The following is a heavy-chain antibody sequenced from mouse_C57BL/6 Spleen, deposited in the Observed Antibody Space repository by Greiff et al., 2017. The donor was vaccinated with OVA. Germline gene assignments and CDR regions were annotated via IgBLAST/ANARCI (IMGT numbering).Heavy chain of an antibody. D-gene: IGHD3-1*01. CDR2: INYDGSST. CDR3: AREGLGGMDY. CDR1: GFTFSDYY. Sequence: EVQLVESEGGLVQPGSSMKLSCTASGFTFSDYYMAWVRQVPEKGLEWVANINYDGSSTYYLDSLKSRFIISRDNAKNILYLQMSSLKSEDTATYYCAREGLGGMDYWGQGTSVTVSS. J-gene: IGHJ4*01. V-gene: IGHV5-16*01.